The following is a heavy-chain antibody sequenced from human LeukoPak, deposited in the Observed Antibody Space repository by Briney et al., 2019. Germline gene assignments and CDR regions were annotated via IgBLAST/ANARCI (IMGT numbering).Heavy chain of an antibody. CDR1: GRSFSGHY. V-gene: IGHV4-34*01. CDR3: VGGGQGHY. J-gene: IGHJ4*02. CDR2: MNDSGST. Sequence: SETLSLTCAVYGRSFSGHYWTWNRQPPGKVLEWIGEMNDSGSTNDNPSLKGRVTISVDTSKNQFSLKLSSVTAADTAVYYCVGGGQGHYWGQGTLVTVSS.